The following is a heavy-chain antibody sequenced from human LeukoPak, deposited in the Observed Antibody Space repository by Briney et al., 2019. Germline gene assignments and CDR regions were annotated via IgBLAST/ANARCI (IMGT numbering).Heavy chain of an antibody. V-gene: IGHV1-8*01. CDR1: GYTFTSYD. Sequence: GASVKVSCKASGYTFTSYDINWVRQATGQGLEWMGWMNPNSGNTGYAQKFQGRVTMTRNTSISTAYMELSSLRSEDTAVYYCARDYSVATIQPGDYWGQGTLVTVSS. D-gene: IGHD5-12*01. CDR3: ARDYSVATIQPGDY. J-gene: IGHJ4*02. CDR2: MNPNSGNT.